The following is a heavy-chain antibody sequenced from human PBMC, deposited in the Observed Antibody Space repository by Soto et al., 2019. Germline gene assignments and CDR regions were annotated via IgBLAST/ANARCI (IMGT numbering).Heavy chain of an antibody. D-gene: IGHD4-4*01. CDR2: ITGAGGST. CDR3: AKGHSDSFGNYDYFDMDV. J-gene: IGHJ6*02. Sequence: GSLRLSCAASGFTFDNYGMSWVRQAPGKGLEWIGAITGAGGSTYNADSVKGRFTISRDNSKKTVYLQVDSLRVEDTAVYYCAKGHSDSFGNYDYFDMDVWGQGTTVTVSS. CDR1: GFTFDNYG. V-gene: IGHV3-23*01.